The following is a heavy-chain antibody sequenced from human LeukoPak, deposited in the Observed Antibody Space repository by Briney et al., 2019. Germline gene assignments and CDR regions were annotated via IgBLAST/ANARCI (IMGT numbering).Heavy chain of an antibody. D-gene: IGHD1-26*01. CDR3: ARAQYSGSYYGDVFDI. CDR2: ISSSSSYI. V-gene: IGHV3-21*01. J-gene: IGHJ3*02. CDR1: GLTFSSYS. Sequence: PGGSLRLSCAASGLTFSSYSMNWVRQAPGKGLEWVSSISSSSSYIYYADSVKGRFTISRDNSKNTLYLQMNSLRAEDTAIYYCARAQYSGSYYGDVFDIWGQGTMVTVSS.